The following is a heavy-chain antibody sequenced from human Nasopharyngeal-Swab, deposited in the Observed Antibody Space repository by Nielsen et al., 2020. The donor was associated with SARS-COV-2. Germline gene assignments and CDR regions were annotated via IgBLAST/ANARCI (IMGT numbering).Heavy chain of an antibody. CDR2: ISSSSSTI. CDR3: ARDPDYDFWSGYSKSFDY. V-gene: IGHV3-11*04. J-gene: IGHJ4*02. Sequence: LSLTCTVSGGSISSGGYYWSWVRQAPGKGLEWVSYISSSSSTIYYADSVKGRFTISRDNAKNSLYLQMNSLRAEDTAVYYCARDPDYDFWSGYSKSFDYWGQGTLVTVSS. D-gene: IGHD3-3*01. CDR1: GGSISSGGYY.